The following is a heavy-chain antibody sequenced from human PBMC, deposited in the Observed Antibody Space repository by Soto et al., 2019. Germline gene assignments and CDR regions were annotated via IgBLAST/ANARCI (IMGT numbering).Heavy chain of an antibody. CDR2: IHGTRSII. CDR3: ARYARHADYDY. D-gene: IGHD3-16*01. V-gene: IGHV3-48*02. CDR1: GFTFSSHA. Sequence: EVQLVESGGGLVQPGGSLKLSCAVSGFTFSSHAMNWVRQAPGKGLEWVAYIHGTRSIIYYADSVKGRFTISRDNAKNSLYLQMDSLRDEDTALYYCARYARHADYDYWGQGTLVTVSS. J-gene: IGHJ4*02.